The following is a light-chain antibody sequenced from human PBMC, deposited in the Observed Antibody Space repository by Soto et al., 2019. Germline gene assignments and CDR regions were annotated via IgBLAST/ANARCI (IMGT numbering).Light chain of an antibody. Sequence: QSVLTQPASVSGSPGQSITISCSGTSSDIGSYNHVAWYQQFPGKSPKLMIYAVSDRPPGVSYRFSGSKSGNTASLTISGLQAEDEADYYCSSFSSSTTRVFGTGTKLTVL. V-gene: IGLV2-14*03. CDR1: SSDIGSYNH. CDR3: SSFSSSTTRV. J-gene: IGLJ1*01. CDR2: AVS.